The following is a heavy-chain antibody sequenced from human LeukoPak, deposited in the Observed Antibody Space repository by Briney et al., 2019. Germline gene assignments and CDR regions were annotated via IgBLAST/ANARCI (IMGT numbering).Heavy chain of an antibody. CDR3: ARGVGIVVVPAANYYFDY. Sequence: GGSLRLSCAASGFTFSTYNMHWVRQATGKGLEWVSAIDTTGDTYYPGSVKGRFTISRENAKNSLYLQMNSLRAEDTAVYYCARGVGIVVVPAANYYFDYWGQGTLVTVSS. D-gene: IGHD2-2*03. CDR1: GFTFSTYN. V-gene: IGHV3-13*01. J-gene: IGHJ4*02. CDR2: IDTTGDT.